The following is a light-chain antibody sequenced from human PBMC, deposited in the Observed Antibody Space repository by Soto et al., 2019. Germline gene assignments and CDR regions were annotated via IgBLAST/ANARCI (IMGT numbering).Light chain of an antibody. Sequence: QSVLTQPASVSGSPGQSITISCTGTSSDVVAYNYVSWYQQHPGKVPKLMIYEVSNRPSGVSNRFSGSKSGNTASLTISGLQAEDEADYYCNSYTSINNWVFGGGTKLTVL. CDR1: SSDVVAYNY. V-gene: IGLV2-14*01. CDR3: NSYTSINNWV. CDR2: EVS. J-gene: IGLJ3*02.